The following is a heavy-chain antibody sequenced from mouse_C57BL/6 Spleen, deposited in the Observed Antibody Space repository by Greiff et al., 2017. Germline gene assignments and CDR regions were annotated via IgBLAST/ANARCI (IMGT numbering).Heavy chain of an antibody. J-gene: IGHJ3*01. Sequence: EVQLQQSGAELVRLGASVKLSCTASGFNIKDDYMHWVKQRPEQGLEWIGWIDPENGDTEYASKFLGKATITADTSSNTAYLQLSSLTSEDTAVYYCTTGTVVATRAWFAYWGQGTLVTVSA. V-gene: IGHV14-4*01. D-gene: IGHD1-1*01. CDR2: IDPENGDT. CDR1: GFNIKDDY. CDR3: TTGTVVATRAWFAY.